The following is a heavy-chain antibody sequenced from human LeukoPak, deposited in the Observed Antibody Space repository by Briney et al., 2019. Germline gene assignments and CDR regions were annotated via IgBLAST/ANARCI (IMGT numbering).Heavy chain of an antibody. CDR3: ASYSNYALDAFDI. CDR1: GGSISAYY. J-gene: IGHJ3*02. Sequence: SETLSLTCTISGGSISAYYWSWIRQPLGKGLEWIGYIYYSGSTYYNPSLKSRVTISVDTSKNQFSLKLSSVTAADTAVYYCASYSNYALDAFDIWGQGTMVTVSS. V-gene: IGHV4-59*06. D-gene: IGHD4-11*01. CDR2: IYYSGST.